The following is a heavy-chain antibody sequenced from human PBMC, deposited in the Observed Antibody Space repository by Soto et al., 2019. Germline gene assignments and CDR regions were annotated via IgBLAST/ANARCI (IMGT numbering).Heavy chain of an antibody. J-gene: IGHJ4*02. D-gene: IGHD6-19*01. V-gene: IGHV1-8*01. Sequence: QVQLVQSGAEVKKPGASVKVSCKASGYTFSSYDINWVRQATGQGLEWMGWLNPNSGDTGYAQKFQGRVTLTRNTSINSADIELSRLTSDDTAVYYCATWGGGCYLYWGQGTLVTVSS. CDR2: LNPNSGDT. CDR3: ATWGGGCYLY. CDR1: GYTFSSYD.